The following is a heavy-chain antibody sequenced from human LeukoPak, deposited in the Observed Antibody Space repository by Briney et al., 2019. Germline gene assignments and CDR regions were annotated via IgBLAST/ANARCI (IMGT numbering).Heavy chain of an antibody. J-gene: IGHJ4*02. V-gene: IGHV3-7*01. CDR1: GFTFSSYW. D-gene: IGHD3-3*01. CDR3: ARGVVYPTWSGPHWSDY. CDR2: IKEDGSKQ. Sequence: PGGSLRLPCAASGFTFSSYWMHWVRQVPGKGLQWVANIKEDGSKQHCVDSVKGRFTISRDNTKNSLYLQMNSLSVEDTAVYYCARGVVYPTWSGPHWSDYWGQGTLVTVSS.